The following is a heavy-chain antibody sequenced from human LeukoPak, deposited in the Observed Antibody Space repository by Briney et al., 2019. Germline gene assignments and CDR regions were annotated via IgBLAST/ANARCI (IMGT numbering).Heavy chain of an antibody. D-gene: IGHD3-16*01. CDR2: IYYSGNT. V-gene: IGHV4-59*12. CDR3: ARDSEGEFDY. CDR1: GGSISSYY. Sequence: SETLSLTCTVSGGSISSYYWSWIRQPPGKGLEWIGYIYYSGNTNYNPSLKSRVTISVDTSKNQFSLKLSSVTAADTAVYYCARDSEGEFDYWGQGTLVTVSS. J-gene: IGHJ4*02.